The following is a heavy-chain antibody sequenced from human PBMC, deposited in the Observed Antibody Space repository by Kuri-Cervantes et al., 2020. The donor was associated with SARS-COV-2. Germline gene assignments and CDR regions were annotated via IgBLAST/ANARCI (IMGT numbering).Heavy chain of an antibody. J-gene: IGHJ6*02. D-gene: IGHD3-3*01. CDR2: INPSDGST. V-gene: IGHV1-46*01. Sequence: ASVKVSCKASGGTFSSYAISWVRQAPGQGLEWMGIINPSDGSTSYAQKFQGRVTMTRDTSTSTVYMELSSLRSEDTAVYYCATIIWSGLYYYYGMDVWGQGTTVTVSS. CDR3: ATIIWSGLYYYYGMDV. CDR1: GGTFSSYA.